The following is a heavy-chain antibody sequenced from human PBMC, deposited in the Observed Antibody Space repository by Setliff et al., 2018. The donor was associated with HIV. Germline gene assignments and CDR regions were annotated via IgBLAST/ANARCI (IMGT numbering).Heavy chain of an antibody. J-gene: IGHJ6*02. CDR1: GDSISSDSFF. CDR3: ARVSMVRGVIHYYNYGMDV. CDR2: IYTSGGT. D-gene: IGHD3-10*01. V-gene: IGHV4-61*02. Sequence: KTSETLSLTCTVSGDSISSDSFFWSWIRQPAGKGLEWIGRIYTSGGTNYNPSLKSRVTISIDTSKNQFSVKLTSVTAADTAEYYCARVSMVRGVIHYYNYGMDVWGQGTTVTV.